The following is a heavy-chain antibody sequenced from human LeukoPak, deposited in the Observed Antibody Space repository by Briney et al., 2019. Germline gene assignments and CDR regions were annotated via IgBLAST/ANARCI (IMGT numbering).Heavy chain of an antibody. Sequence: SETLSLTCTVSGGSITSTDYFWGWIRQPPGKGLEWIGSIDYSGSTYYNPSLKSRLTISLDTSNNQFSLKLSSVTAADTAVYYCARERTMVRGMSWFDPWGQGTLVTVSS. CDR1: GGSITSTDYF. CDR3: ARERTMVRGMSWFDP. D-gene: IGHD3-10*01. V-gene: IGHV4-39*07. CDR2: IDYSGST. J-gene: IGHJ5*02.